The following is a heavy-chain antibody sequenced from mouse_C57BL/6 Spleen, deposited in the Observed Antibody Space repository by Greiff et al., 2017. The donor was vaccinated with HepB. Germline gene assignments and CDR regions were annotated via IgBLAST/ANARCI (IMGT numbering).Heavy chain of an antibody. V-gene: IGHV1-80*01. J-gene: IGHJ1*03. D-gene: IGHD1-1*01. CDR3: AGFYYYGSSYYWYFDV. CDR2: IYPGDGDT. CDR1: GYAFSSYW. Sequence: VKVVESGAELVKPGASVKISCKASGYAFSSYWMNWVKQRPGKGLEWIGQIYPGDGDTNYNGKLKGKATLPADKSASTAYMQLSSLTSEDSSVYFCAGFYYYGSSYYWYFDVWGTGTTVTVSS.